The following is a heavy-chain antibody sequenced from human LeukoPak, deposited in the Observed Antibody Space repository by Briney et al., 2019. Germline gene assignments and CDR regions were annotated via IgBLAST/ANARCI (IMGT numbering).Heavy chain of an antibody. CDR3: ASSRDVYVHDAFDI. D-gene: IGHD5-24*01. V-gene: IGHV4-59*01. CDR2: IYYSGST. J-gene: IGHJ3*02. Sequence: SSETLSLTCTVSGGSISSYYWSWIRQPPGKGLEWIGYIYYSGSTNYNPSLKSRVTISVDTSKNQFSLKLSSVTAADTAVYYCASSRDVYVHDAFDIWGQGTMVTVSS. CDR1: GGSISSYY.